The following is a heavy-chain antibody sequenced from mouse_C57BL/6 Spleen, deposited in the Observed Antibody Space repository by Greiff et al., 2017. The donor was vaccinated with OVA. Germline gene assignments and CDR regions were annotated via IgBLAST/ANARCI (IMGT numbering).Heavy chain of an antibody. D-gene: IGHD1-1*01. V-gene: IGHV1-52*01. CDR3: ARWNYGSSYYAMDY. Sequence: QVQLQQPGAELVRPGSSVKLSCKASGYTFTSYWMHWVKQRPIQGLEWIGNIDPSDSETHYNQKFKDKATLTVDKSSSTAYMQLSSLTSADSAVYYCARWNYGSSYYAMDYWGQGTSVTVSS. J-gene: IGHJ4*01. CDR1: GYTFTSYW. CDR2: IDPSDSET.